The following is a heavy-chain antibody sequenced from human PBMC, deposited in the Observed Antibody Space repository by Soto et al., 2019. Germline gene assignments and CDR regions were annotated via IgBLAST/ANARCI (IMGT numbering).Heavy chain of an antibody. J-gene: IGHJ4*02. CDR2: NSHSGRT. CDR3: ASAGGGLSPGYYFDY. Sequence: QVQLQESGPGLVKPSGTLSLTCAVSGGSISSSNWWGWVRQPPGQRLEWIGENSHSGRTTYNPSLNSRVTISVDQSKIHFARKLSSVTAADTAVYYCASAGGGLSPGYYFDYWGQGTLVTVSS. D-gene: IGHD3-10*01. V-gene: IGHV4-4*02. CDR1: GGSISSSNW.